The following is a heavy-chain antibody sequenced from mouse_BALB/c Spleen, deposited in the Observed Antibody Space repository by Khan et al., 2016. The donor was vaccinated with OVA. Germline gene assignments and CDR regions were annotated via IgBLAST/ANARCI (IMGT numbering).Heavy chain of an antibody. CDR3: ARRDGGYPEWYFDV. CDR2: IWADGGT. D-gene: IGHD2-3*01. Sequence: VQLQESGPGLVAPSQSLSITCTVSGFSLTSYSVHWVRQPPGKGLEWLGVIWADGGTNYNSALMSRLSITKDNFKSQVFLKMNSLQSDETAIYYGARRDGGYPEWYFDVWGAGTTVTVAS. CDR1: GFSLTSYS. V-gene: IGHV2-9*02. J-gene: IGHJ1*01.